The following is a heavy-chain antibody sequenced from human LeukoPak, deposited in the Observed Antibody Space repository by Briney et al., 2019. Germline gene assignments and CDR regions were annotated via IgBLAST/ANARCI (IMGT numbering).Heavy chain of an antibody. CDR2: INPNSGAT. CDR1: GYTFTDYY. CDR3: ARDRYGDGFAHLDY. J-gene: IGHJ4*02. Sequence: GASVKVSCKASGYTFTDYYMHWVRQPPGQGLEWMGWINPNSGATNYAQKFQGRVAITWDTSITTAYMDLTRLTSDDTAVYYCARDRYGDGFAHLDYWGQGALVTVSS. D-gene: IGHD5-24*01. V-gene: IGHV1-2*02.